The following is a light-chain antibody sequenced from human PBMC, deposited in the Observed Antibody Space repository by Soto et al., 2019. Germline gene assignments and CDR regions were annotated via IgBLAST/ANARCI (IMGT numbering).Light chain of an antibody. CDR2: DVS. Sequence: QSALTQPASVSGSPGQSITISCTGTSSDVGGYNYVSWYQQHPGRAPELMIYDVSYRPSGISNRFSGSKSGNTASLTISGLQAEDEADYYCSSYTSRSTQLFGGGTKLTVL. J-gene: IGLJ2*01. CDR3: SSYTSRSTQL. V-gene: IGLV2-14*01. CDR1: SSDVGGYNY.